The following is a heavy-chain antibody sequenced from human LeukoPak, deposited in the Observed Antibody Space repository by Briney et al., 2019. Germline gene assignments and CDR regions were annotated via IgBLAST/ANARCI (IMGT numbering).Heavy chain of an antibody. CDR2: IYYSGST. D-gene: IGHD6-13*01. CDR3: ASLWGDSSSWSPRYYYGMDV. J-gene: IGHJ6*02. V-gene: IGHV4-39*07. CDR1: GGSISSSSYY. Sequence: SETLSLTCTVSGGSISSSSYYWGWIRQPPGKGLEWIGSIYYSGSTYYNPSLKSRVTVSVDTSKNQFSLKLSSVTAADTAVYYCASLWGDSSSWSPRYYYGMDVWGQGTTVTVSS.